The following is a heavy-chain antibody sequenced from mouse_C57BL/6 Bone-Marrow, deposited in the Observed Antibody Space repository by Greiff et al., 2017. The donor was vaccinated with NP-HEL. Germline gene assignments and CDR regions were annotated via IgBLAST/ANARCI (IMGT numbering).Heavy chain of an antibody. D-gene: IGHD1-1*01. CDR2: IDPEDGET. CDR3: ATITTVVGYYAIDY. V-gene: IGHV14-2*01. J-gene: IGHJ4*01. Sequence: EVHLVESGAELVKPGASVKLSCTASGFNIKDYYMHWVKQRTEQGLEWIGRIDPEDGETKYAPKFQGKATITADTSSNTAYLQLSSLTSECTAVYYCATITTVVGYYAIDYWGQGTSVTVSS. CDR1: GFNIKDYY.